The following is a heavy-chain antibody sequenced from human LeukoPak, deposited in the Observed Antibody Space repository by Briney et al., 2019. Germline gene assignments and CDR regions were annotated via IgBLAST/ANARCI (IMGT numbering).Heavy chain of an antibody. CDR3: AKDRNYDFWSGYLPIDP. CDR1: GFTFSSYA. Sequence: PGGSLRLPCAASGFTFSSYAMSWVRQAPGKGLEWVSAISGSGGSTYYADSVKGRFTISRDNSKNTLYLQMNSLRAEDTAVYYCAKDRNYDFWSGYLPIDPWGQGTLVTVSS. J-gene: IGHJ5*02. V-gene: IGHV3-23*01. CDR2: ISGSGGST. D-gene: IGHD3-3*01.